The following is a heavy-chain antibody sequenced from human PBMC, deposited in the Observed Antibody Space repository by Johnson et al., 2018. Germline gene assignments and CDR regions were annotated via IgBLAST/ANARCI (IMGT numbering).Heavy chain of an antibody. Sequence: QVQLVESGGGVVQPGRSLRLSCAASGFTFSSYGMHWVRQAPGKGLEWVAVISYDGSNTYYAESVKGRFTILRDNSKNTLYLQMNSLKVEDTAVYYCAKEHYYGSGSLESMDVWGKGTTVTVSS. V-gene: IGHV3-30*18. D-gene: IGHD3-10*01. CDR3: AKEHYYGSGSLESMDV. CDR2: ISYDGSNT. CDR1: GFTFSSYG. J-gene: IGHJ6*03.